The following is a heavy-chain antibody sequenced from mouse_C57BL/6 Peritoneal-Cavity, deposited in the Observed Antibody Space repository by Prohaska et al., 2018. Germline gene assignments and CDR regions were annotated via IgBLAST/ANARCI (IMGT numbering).Heavy chain of an antibody. V-gene: IGHV1-52*01. Sequence: QVQLQQPGAELVRPGSSVKLSCKASGYTFTSYWMHWVKQRPIQGLEWIGNIDPSDSETHYNQKFKDKATLTVDESSSTAYMQLSSLTSEDSAVYYCATYYSNYWYFDVWGTGTTVTVSS. CDR2: IDPSDSET. J-gene: IGHJ1*03. CDR1: GYTFTSYW. D-gene: IGHD2-5*01. CDR3: ATYYSNYWYFDV.